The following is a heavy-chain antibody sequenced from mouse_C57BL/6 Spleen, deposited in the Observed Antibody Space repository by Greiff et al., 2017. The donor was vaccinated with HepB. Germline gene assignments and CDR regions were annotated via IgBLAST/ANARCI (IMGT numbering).Heavy chain of an antibody. CDR3: ARRGYDYDRAY. CDR2: IVPGSGST. CDR1: GYTFTGYW. J-gene: IGHJ3*01. Sequence: QVQLQQSGAELMKPGASVKLSCKASGYTFTGYWIEWVKQRPGHGLEWIGEIVPGSGSTNYNEKFKGKATFTADTSSNTAYMQLSSLTTEDSAIYYCARRGYDYDRAYWGQGTLVTVSA. D-gene: IGHD2-4*01. V-gene: IGHV1-9*01.